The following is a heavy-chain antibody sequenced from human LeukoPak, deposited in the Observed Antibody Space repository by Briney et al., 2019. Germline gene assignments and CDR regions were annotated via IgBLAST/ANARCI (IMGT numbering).Heavy chain of an antibody. V-gene: IGHV3-30-3*01. CDR2: ISYDGSNK. Sequence: GGSLRLSCAASGFTFSSYAMHWVRQAPGKGLEWVAVISYDGSNKYYADSVKGRFTISRDNSKNTLYLQMNSLRAEDTAVYYCARASLYSYYYYYGMDVWGQGTTVTVSS. CDR1: GFTFSSYA. CDR3: ARASLYSYYYYYGMDV. D-gene: IGHD5-12*01. J-gene: IGHJ6*02.